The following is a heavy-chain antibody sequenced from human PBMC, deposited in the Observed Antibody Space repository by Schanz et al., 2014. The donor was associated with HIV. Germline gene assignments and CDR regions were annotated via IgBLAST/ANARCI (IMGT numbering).Heavy chain of an antibody. J-gene: IGHJ5*02. V-gene: IGHV3-33*05. Sequence: QVRLVESGGGVVQPGRSLRLSCAASGFTFSSYGMHWVRQAPGKGLEWVAVISYDGRNKLYADSVKGRFTISRDNSKNTLYLQMNSLRPEDTAVYYCAKDKSRHTYSSSSIFDPWGQGTLVTVSS. D-gene: IGHD6-13*01. CDR1: GFTFSSYG. CDR3: AKDKSRHTYSSSSIFDP. CDR2: ISYDGRNK.